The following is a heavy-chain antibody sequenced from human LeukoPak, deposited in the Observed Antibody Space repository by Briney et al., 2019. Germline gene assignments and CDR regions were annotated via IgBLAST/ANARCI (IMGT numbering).Heavy chain of an antibody. V-gene: IGHV4-61*10. CDR1: GGSISSGSYY. Sequence: SETLSLTCTVSGGSISSGSYYWSWIRQPAGKGLEWIGYIYYSGSTNYNPSLKSRVTISVDTSKNQFSLKLSSVTAADTAVYYCARGDLVQLERRAFYYYYYMDVWGKGTTVTVSS. CDR2: IYYSGST. D-gene: IGHD1-1*01. J-gene: IGHJ6*03. CDR3: ARGDLVQLERRAFYYYYYMDV.